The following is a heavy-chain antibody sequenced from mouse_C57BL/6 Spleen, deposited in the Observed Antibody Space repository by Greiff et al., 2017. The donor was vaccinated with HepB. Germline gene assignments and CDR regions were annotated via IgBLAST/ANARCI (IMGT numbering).Heavy chain of an antibody. Sequence: EVQLQQSGPELVKPGASVKMSCKASGYTFTDYNMHWVKQSHGKSLEWIGYINPNNGGTNYNQKFKGKATLTVNKSSSTAYMELRSLTSEDSAVYYCARPIYDGYYVGGYWGQGTTLTVSS. D-gene: IGHD2-3*01. CDR2: INPNNGGT. CDR1: GYTFTDYN. J-gene: IGHJ2*01. V-gene: IGHV1-22*01. CDR3: ARPIYDGYYVGGY.